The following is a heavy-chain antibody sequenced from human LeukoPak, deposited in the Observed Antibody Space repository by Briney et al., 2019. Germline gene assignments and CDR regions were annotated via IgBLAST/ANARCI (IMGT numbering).Heavy chain of an antibody. J-gene: IGHJ4*02. V-gene: IGHV3-48*01. CDR3: VRDVDYAFDY. D-gene: IGHD4-17*01. CDR2: VKTRGDPP. CDR1: GFRFDSYP. Sequence: GGSLRLSCAASGFRFDSYPMNWVRQPPGRGVEWLSNVKTRGDPPSYADSVRGRFTISRDNAKKSLFLQINSLRVEDTAVYFCVRDVDYAFDYWGQGVLVIVSS.